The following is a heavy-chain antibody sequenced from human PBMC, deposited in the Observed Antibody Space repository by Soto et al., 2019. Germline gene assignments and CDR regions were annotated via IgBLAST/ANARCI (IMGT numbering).Heavy chain of an antibody. CDR2: MNSDGSST. CDR3: ARPGVTTVTNVWFDS. V-gene: IGHV3-74*03. CDR1: GFTFGSYW. Sequence: GGSLRLSCAASGFTFGSYWMHWVRQAPGKGPVWVSRMNSDGSSTKYADSVKGRFTISRDNAKNTLYLQIDSLRAEDTAVYYCARPGVTTVTNVWFDSWGQEPWSPSPQ. J-gene: IGHJ5*01. D-gene: IGHD4-4*01.